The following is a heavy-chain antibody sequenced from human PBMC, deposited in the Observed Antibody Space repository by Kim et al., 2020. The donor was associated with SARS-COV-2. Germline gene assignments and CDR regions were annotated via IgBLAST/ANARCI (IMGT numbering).Heavy chain of an antibody. Sequence: YYPGSVKGRFTISRENAKNSLYLQMNCLRAGDTAVYYCARGRPNYSYMDVWGKGTTVTVSS. J-gene: IGHJ6*03. D-gene: IGHD6-25*01. CDR3: ARGRPNYSYMDV. V-gene: IGHV3-13*01.